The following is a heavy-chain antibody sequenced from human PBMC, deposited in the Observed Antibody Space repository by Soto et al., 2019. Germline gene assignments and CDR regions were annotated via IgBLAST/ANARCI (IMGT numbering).Heavy chain of an antibody. D-gene: IGHD6-13*01. CDR1: GFTFSSYT. CDR3: AREMKQLVQEGFLQH. J-gene: IGHJ1*01. V-gene: IGHV3-21*01. Sequence: GGSLRLSCAASGFTFSSYTMHWVRQAPGKGLEWVSSISTGSSYIYYADSLKDRFTISRDNAGNSLYLQMNSLRAEDTAVYYCAREMKQLVQEGFLQHWGQGTLVTVSS. CDR2: ISTGSSYI.